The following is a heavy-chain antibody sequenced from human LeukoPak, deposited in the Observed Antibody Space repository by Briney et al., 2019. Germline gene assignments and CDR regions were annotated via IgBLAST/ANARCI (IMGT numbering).Heavy chain of an antibody. CDR3: ARAHGRVVAVAGSETFDY. CDR2: IYYSGST. J-gene: IGHJ4*02. D-gene: IGHD6-19*01. Sequence: SETLSFTCTVSGGSVSSGSYYWSWIRRPPGKGLEWIGYIYYSGSTNYNPSLKSRVTISVDTSKNQFSLKLSSVTAADTAVYYCARAHGRVVAVAGSETFDYWGQGTLVTVSS. CDR1: GGSVSSGSYY. V-gene: IGHV4-61*01.